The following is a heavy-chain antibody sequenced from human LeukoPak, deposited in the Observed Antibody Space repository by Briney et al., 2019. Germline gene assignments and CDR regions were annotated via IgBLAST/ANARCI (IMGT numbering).Heavy chain of an antibody. V-gene: IGHV3-30*04. D-gene: IGHD2-15*01. CDR2: ISYGGRNK. Sequence: PGGSLRLSCITSGLTFSTHAIHWVRQAPGKGLEWVALISYGGRNKYYADSVKGRFTVSGDNSRNTVYLQMNSLRAEDTAVYYCCADYCSGGSCYSGMDVWGKGTTVTVSS. J-gene: IGHJ6*04. CDR3: CADYCSGGSCYSGMDV. CDR1: GLTFSTHA.